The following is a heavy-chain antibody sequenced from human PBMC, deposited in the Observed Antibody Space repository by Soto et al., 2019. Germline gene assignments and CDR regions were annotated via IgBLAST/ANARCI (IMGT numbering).Heavy chain of an antibody. V-gene: IGHV1-18*01. J-gene: IGHJ3*02. Sequence: ASVKVSCKASGYTFTSYGISWVRQAPGQGLEWMGWISAYNGNTNYAQKLQGRVTMTTDTSTSTAYMELRSLRSDDTAVYYCARAVVVVRNLDAFDIWGQGTMVTVSS. CDR2: ISAYNGNT. D-gene: IGHD2-21*01. CDR1: GYTFTSYG. CDR3: ARAVVVVRNLDAFDI.